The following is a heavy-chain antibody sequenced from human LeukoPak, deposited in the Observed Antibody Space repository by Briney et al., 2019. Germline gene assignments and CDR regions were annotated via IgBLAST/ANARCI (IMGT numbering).Heavy chain of an antibody. Sequence: GGSLRLSYAASGFTFSSYSMNWVRQAPGKGLEWVSYISSSSSTIYYADSVKGRFTISRDNSKNSLYLQMNSLRAEDTAVYYCARGAKGSGIPNWFDPWGQGTLVTVSS. CDR1: GFTFSSYS. D-gene: IGHD3-10*01. CDR3: ARGAKGSGIPNWFDP. CDR2: ISSSSSTI. V-gene: IGHV3-48*04. J-gene: IGHJ5*02.